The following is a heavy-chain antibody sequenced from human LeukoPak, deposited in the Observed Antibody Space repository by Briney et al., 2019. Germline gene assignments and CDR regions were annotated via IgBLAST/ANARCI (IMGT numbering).Heavy chain of an antibody. CDR2: ISANNRNR. CDR1: GYTFTNYG. D-gene: IGHD3-22*01. J-gene: IGHJ4*02. CDR3: ARGHSLYYENSAYYYFDY. V-gene: IGHV1-18*01. Sequence: ASVTVSFTASGYTFTNYGLNWVRQVPGQGLEWMGWISANNRNRDYAQKVQGRVTMSADTSTSTAYMELTSLTSDDTAVYYCARGHSLYYENSAYYYFDYWGQGTVVTVSS.